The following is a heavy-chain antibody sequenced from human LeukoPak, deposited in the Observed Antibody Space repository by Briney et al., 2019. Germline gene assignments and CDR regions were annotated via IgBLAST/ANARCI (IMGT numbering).Heavy chain of an antibody. V-gene: IGHV3-23*01. J-gene: IGHJ4*02. CDR2: VTGRGGST. Sequence: QPGGSLRLSCVASGFTFSNYAMSWVRQAPGKRLEWVSAVTGRGGSTYYADSVKGRFTISRDNSRNTLFLQMNSLRAEDTAIYYCAKWGDFDILTGYYVSDFWGQRTLVTVSS. CDR1: GFTFSNYA. CDR3: AKWGDFDILTGYYVSDF. D-gene: IGHD3-9*01.